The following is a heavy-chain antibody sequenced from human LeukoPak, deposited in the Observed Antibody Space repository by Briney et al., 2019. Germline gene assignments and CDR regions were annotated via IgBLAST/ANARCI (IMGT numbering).Heavy chain of an antibody. Sequence: GGSLRLSCAASGFTFSSYWMSWVRQAPGKGLEWVSAISGSGGSTYYADSVKGRFTISRDNSKNTLYLQMNSLRAEDTAVYYCAKENYYGSGSYPWAFDIWGQGTMVTVSS. V-gene: IGHV3-23*01. J-gene: IGHJ3*02. CDR3: AKENYYGSGSYPWAFDI. D-gene: IGHD3-10*01. CDR2: ISGSGGST. CDR1: GFTFSSYW.